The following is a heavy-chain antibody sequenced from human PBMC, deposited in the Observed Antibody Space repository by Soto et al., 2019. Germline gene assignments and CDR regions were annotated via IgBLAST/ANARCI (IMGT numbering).Heavy chain of an antibody. J-gene: IGHJ6*02. CDR1: GYSFTAYG. CDR2: ISCYNGKT. V-gene: IGHV1-18*01. Sequence: VQVVQSGDEVKEPGASVRVSFKTSGYSFTAYGISWVRQAPGQGLEWMGWISCYNGKTKYAQKVQGRVTMTTDTSTSTAYMEVRSLRSDDTAIYYCARDAPPPELRFLEWHNYDYNGLDVWGQGATVTFSS. CDR3: ARDAPPPELRFLEWHNYDYNGLDV. D-gene: IGHD3-3*01.